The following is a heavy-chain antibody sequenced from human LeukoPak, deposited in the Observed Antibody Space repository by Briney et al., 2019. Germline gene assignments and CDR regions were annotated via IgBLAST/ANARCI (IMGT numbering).Heavy chain of an antibody. V-gene: IGHV3-53*01. J-gene: IGHJ4*02. D-gene: IGHD6-13*01. Sequence: SGGSLRLSCAASGFTVSSNYMSWVRQAPGKGLEWVSVIYSGGSTYYAGSVKGRFTISRDNSKNTLYLQMNSLRAEDTAVYYCARGSSSSWYFDYWGQGTLVTVSS. CDR3: ARGSSSSWYFDY. CDR2: IYSGGST. CDR1: GFTVSSNY.